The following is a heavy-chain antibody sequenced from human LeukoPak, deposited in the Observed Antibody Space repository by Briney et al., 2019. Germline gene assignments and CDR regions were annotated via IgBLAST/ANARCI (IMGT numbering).Heavy chain of an antibody. CDR3: ARAPSEIGGYYPEYFRH. J-gene: IGHJ1*01. Sequence: QAGGSLRLSCAASGFTFSSYWMHWVRQAPGKGLVWVSRIKSDGKTNYADSVKGRFTISRDNAKNTVSLQMNSLRAEDTGVYYCARAPSEIGGYYPEYFRHWGQGTLVT. V-gene: IGHV3-74*01. CDR2: IKSDGKT. CDR1: GFTFSSYW. D-gene: IGHD3-22*01.